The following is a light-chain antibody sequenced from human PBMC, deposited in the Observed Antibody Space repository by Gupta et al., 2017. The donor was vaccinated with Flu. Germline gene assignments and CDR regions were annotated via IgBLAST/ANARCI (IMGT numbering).Light chain of an antibody. CDR3: TSYASSTTLV. V-gene: IGLV2-14*01. CDR2: EVS. CDR1: SNDVGGYNY. J-gene: IGLJ2*01. Sequence: QSALTQPASVSGSPGQSITISCPRTSNDVGGYNYVSWYQQNPGKAPKLMIYEVSNRPSGVSNRFSGSKSGNTASLTISGLQAEDEADYYCTSYASSTTLVFGGGTKVTVL.